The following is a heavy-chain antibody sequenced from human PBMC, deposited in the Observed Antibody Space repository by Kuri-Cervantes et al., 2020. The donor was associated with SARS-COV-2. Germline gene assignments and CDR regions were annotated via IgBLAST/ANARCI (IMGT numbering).Heavy chain of an antibody. Sequence: LSLTCAASGFTFSSYAMHWVRQAPGKGLEWVAVISYDGSNKYYADSVKGRFTISRDNSKNTLYLQMNSLRAEDTAVYYCAREGYSGYNHFDYWGQGTLVTVSS. V-gene: IGHV3-30-3*01. D-gene: IGHD5-12*01. CDR3: AREGYSGYNHFDY. J-gene: IGHJ4*02. CDR1: GFTFSSYA. CDR2: ISYDGSNK.